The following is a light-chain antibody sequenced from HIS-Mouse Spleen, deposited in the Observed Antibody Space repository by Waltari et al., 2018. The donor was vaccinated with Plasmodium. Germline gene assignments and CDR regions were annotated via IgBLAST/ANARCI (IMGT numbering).Light chain of an antibody. CDR2: DVS. V-gene: IGLV2-14*03. CDR1: GSDVGGYNY. Sequence: QSALTQPASVSGSPAHTITISCTGTGSDVGGYNYIYWYQQHPGKAPKLMIYDVSNRPSGFSNRFSGSKSGNTASLTISGLQAEDEADYYCSSYTSSSTLNYVFGTGTKVTVL. CDR3: SSYTSSSTLNYV. J-gene: IGLJ1*01.